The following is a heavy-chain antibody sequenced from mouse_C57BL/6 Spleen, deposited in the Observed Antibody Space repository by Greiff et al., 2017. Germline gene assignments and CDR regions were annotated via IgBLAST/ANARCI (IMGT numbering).Heavy chain of an antibody. J-gene: IGHJ1*03. V-gene: IGHV2-2*01. CDR2: IWSGGST. D-gene: IGHD1-1*01. CDR3: ARGKYGSSRWYFDD. Sequence: VKLQQSGPGLVQPSQSLSITCTVSGFSLTSYGVHWVRQSPGKGLEWLGVIWSGGSTDYNAAFISRLCISKDNSKSQVFFKMNSLQADDTAIYYSARGKYGSSRWYFDDWGTWTTVTVSS. CDR1: GFSLTSYG.